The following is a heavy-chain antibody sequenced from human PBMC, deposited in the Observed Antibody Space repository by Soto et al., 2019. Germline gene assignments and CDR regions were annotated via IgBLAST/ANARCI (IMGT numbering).Heavy chain of an antibody. V-gene: IGHV4-59*01. CDR1: GGSISSYY. CDR3: ARDAVGTTFPDY. J-gene: IGHJ4*02. D-gene: IGHD1-1*01. CDR2: IYYSGST. Sequence: PSETLSLTCPVSGGSISSYYWSWIRQPPGKGLEWIGYIYYSGSTNYNPSLKSRVTISVDTSKNQFSLKLSSVTAADTAVYYCARDAVGTTFPDYWGQGTLVTVSS.